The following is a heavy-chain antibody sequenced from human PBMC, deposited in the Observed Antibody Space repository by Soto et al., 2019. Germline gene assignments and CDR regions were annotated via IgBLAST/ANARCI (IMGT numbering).Heavy chain of an antibody. Sequence: SETLSLTCAVSGGSISSGGYSWSWIRQPPGKGLEWIGYIYYSGSTYYNPSLKSRVTISVDTSKNQFSLKLSSVTAADTAVYYCARVEVDTAMVAYWGQGTLVTVSS. CDR2: IYYSGST. CDR1: GGSISSGGYS. J-gene: IGHJ4*02. CDR3: ARVEVDTAMVAY. V-gene: IGHV4-30-4*08. D-gene: IGHD5-18*01.